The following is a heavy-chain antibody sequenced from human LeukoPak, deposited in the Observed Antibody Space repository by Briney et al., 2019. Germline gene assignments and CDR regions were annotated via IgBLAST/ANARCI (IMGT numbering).Heavy chain of an antibody. Sequence: SETLSLTCTVSGGSISSYYWSWIRQPPGKGLEWIGYIYYSGSTNYNPSLKSRVTISVDTSKNQFSLKLSSVTAADTAVYYCARAVAVANWFDPWGQGTLVTVSS. D-gene: IGHD6-19*01. CDR3: ARAVAVANWFDP. V-gene: IGHV4-59*01. CDR2: IYYSGST. J-gene: IGHJ5*02. CDR1: GGSISSYY.